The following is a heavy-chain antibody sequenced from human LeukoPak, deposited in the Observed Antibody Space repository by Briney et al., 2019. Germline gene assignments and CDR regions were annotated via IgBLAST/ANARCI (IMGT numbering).Heavy chain of an antibody. J-gene: IGHJ4*02. V-gene: IGHV3-11*04. D-gene: IGHD3-10*01. CDR2: ISNKGRTT. CDR3: ARDRSGSEAH. CDR1: GFDFSDYF. Sequence: GGSLRLSCAASGFDFSDYFMTWIRQAPGKGLEWVSYISNKGRTTHYADSVKGRFTVSRDNTKNSLYLQMNSLRIEDTAVYYCARDRSGSEAHWGQGTLVTVSS.